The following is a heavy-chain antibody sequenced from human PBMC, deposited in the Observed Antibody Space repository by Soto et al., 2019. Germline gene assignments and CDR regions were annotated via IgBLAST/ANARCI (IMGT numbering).Heavy chain of an antibody. CDR3: ARGVLGYYRGSRFDF. V-gene: IGHV1-3*01. Sequence: GASVKVSCKASGYTFTSYAMHWVRQAPGQRLEWMGWINAGNGNTKYSQKFQGRVTITRDTSASTAYMELSSLRSEDTAVYYCARGVLGYYRGSRFDFWGQGTLVTVSS. J-gene: IGHJ4*02. D-gene: IGHD5-18*01. CDR1: GYTFTSYA. CDR2: INAGNGNT.